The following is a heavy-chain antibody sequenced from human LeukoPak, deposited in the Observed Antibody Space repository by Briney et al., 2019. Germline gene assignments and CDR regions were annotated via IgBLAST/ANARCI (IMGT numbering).Heavy chain of an antibody. D-gene: IGHD7-27*01. CDR3: ARTGDPAYDAFDI. Sequence: ASVKVSCKASGYIFIDHYMHWVRQAPGQGLEWMGWINPDSGATNYAQKFQGGVTMSRDTSISTAYMELSGLRSDDTAVYYCARTGDPAYDAFDIWGQGTLVTVSS. J-gene: IGHJ3*02. V-gene: IGHV1-2*02. CDR1: GYIFIDHY. CDR2: INPDSGAT.